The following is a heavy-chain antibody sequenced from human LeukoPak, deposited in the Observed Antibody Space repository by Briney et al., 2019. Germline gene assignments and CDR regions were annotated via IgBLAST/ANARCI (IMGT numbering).Heavy chain of an antibody. J-gene: IGHJ4*02. V-gene: IGHV3-21*01. CDR3: ARDLGRKSSSFGY. CDR1: GFTFSSYS. Sequence: GGSLRLSCAASGFTFSSYSMNWVRQAPGKGLEWVSSISSSSSYIYYADSVKGRFTISRDNAKNSLYLQMNSLRAEDTAVYYCARDLGRKSSSFGYWGQGTLVTVSS. CDR2: ISSSSSYI. D-gene: IGHD6-6*01.